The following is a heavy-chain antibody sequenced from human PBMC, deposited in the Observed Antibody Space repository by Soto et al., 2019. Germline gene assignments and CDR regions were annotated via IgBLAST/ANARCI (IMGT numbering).Heavy chain of an antibody. Sequence: EVQLVESGGGLVQPGGSLRLSCAASGFTFSSYEMNWVRQAPGKGLEWVSYISSSGSTIYYADSVKGRFTISRDNAKNSLYLQMNSLRAEDTAVYYCARVGCSGGSRYSWYYGIDVWGQGTTVTVSS. CDR2: ISSSGSTI. CDR1: GFTFSSYE. V-gene: IGHV3-48*03. CDR3: ARVGCSGGSRYSWYYGIDV. D-gene: IGHD2-15*01. J-gene: IGHJ6*02.